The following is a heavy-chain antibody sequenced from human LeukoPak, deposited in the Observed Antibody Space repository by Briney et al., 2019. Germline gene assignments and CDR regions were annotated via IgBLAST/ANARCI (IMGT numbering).Heavy chain of an antibody. V-gene: IGHV3-30*04. Sequence: GGSLRLSCAASGFTFSSYAMHWVRQAPGKGLEWVAVISYDGSNKYYADSVKGRFTISRDNSKNTLYLQMNSLRAEDTAVYYCARSRDSVVAATPVSLDYWGQGTLVTVSS. CDR1: GFTFSSYA. D-gene: IGHD2-15*01. CDR2: ISYDGSNK. CDR3: ARSRDSVVAATPVSLDY. J-gene: IGHJ4*02.